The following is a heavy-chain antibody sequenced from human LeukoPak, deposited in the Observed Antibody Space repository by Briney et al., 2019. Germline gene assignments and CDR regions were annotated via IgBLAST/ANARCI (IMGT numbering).Heavy chain of an antibody. D-gene: IGHD1-26*01. CDR2: ISSSSNTI. J-gene: IGHJ3*02. CDR3: ARAEWELSDESFDI. V-gene: IGHV3-48*04. CDR1: GFTFSSYS. Sequence: SGGSLRLSCAASGFTFSSYSINWVRQAPGKGLEWVSYISSSSNTIYYADSVKGRFTISRDNAKNSLYLQMNSLRAEDTAVYYCARAEWELSDESFDIWGQGTMVTVSS.